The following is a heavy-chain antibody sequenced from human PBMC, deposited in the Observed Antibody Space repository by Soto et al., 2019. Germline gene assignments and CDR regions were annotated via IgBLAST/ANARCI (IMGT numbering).Heavy chain of an antibody. D-gene: IGHD2-2*01. Sequence: SETLSLTCTVSGGSISSYYWSWIRQPPGKGLEWIGYIYYSGSTNYNPSLKSRVTISVDTSKNQFSLKLSSVTAADTAVYYCAREGPYCSSTSCYWGGMDVWGQGTTVTVSS. V-gene: IGHV4-59*01. J-gene: IGHJ6*02. CDR1: GGSISSYY. CDR2: IYYSGST. CDR3: AREGPYCSSTSCYWGGMDV.